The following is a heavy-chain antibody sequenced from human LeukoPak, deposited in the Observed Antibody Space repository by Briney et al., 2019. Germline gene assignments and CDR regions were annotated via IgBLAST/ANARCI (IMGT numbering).Heavy chain of an antibody. CDR1: GGSISTDY. CDR3: ARHAIAVVFDY. J-gene: IGHJ4*02. Sequence: SESLSLTCTVSGGSISTDYWSWLRQPPGKGLEWIGYIYYSGSTNYNPSLKSRVTISVDTSKNQFSLKLSSVTAADTAVYYCARHAIAVVFDYWGQGTLVTVSS. D-gene: IGHD6-19*01. CDR2: IYYSGST. V-gene: IGHV4-59*08.